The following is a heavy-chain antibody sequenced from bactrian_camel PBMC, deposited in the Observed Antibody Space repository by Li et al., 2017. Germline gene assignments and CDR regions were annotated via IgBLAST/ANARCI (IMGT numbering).Heavy chain of an antibody. CDR2: ISVGGRT. CDR1: GYTGSGRNC. D-gene: IGHD1*01. J-gene: IGHJ4*01. V-gene: IGHV3S53*01. Sequence: HVQLVESGGGSVQPGGSLRLSCAASGYTGSGRNCLGWFRQAPGKEREGVAAISVGGRTYYADSVKGRFTASRDNAKNTAYLQMNSLKPEDTAMYFCAADPVCDGGAGWSPSGYGYVGQGTQVTVS.